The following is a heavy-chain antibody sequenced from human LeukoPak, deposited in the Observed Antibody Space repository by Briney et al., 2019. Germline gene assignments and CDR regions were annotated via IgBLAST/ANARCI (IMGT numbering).Heavy chain of an antibody. CDR2: IYHSGST. J-gene: IGHJ4*02. V-gene: IGHV4-38-2*02. CDR3: AREPLVGATPYYFDY. CDR1: GYSISSGYY. D-gene: IGHD1-26*01. Sequence: SETLSLTCTVSGYSISSGYYWGWIRQPPGKGLEWIGSIYHSGSTYYNPSLKSRVTISVDTSMNQFSLKLSSVTAADTAVYYCAREPLVGATPYYFDYWSQGTLVTVSS.